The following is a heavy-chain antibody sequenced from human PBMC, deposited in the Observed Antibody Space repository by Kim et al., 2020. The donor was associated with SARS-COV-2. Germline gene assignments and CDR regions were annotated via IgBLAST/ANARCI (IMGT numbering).Heavy chain of an antibody. CDR3: AWSSGKNAFDI. V-gene: IGHV4-59*13. Sequence: SETLSLTCTVSGGSISSYYWSWIRQPPGKGLEWIGYIYYSGSTNYNPSLKSRVTISVDTSKNQFSLKLSSVTAADTAVYYCAWSSGKNAFDIWGQGTMVTVSS. CDR2: IYYSGST. D-gene: IGHD3-22*01. J-gene: IGHJ3*02. CDR1: GGSISSYY.